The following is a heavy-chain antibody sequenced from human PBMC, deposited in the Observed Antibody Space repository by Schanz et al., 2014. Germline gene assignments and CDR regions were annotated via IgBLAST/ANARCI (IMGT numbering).Heavy chain of an antibody. J-gene: IGHJ5*02. D-gene: IGHD2-2*01. CDR3: ARELCSSTTCYVRYDP. CDR1: GYTFTSYG. Sequence: QVQLVQSGADVKKPGASVKVSCKASGYTFTSYGVSWVRQAPGQGLEWMGVTNPNGGAEFAQKFQGRISMTRDTSTTTFYMELSSLTSDDTAVYYCARELCSSTTCYVRYDPWGQGTLVTVSS. V-gene: IGHV1-18*04. CDR2: TNPNGGA.